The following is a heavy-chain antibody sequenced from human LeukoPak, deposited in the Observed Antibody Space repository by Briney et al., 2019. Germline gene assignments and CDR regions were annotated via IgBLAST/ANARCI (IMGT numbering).Heavy chain of an antibody. CDR1: GGSFSGYY. CDR2: INHRGST. Sequence: PSETLSLTCAVYGGSFSGYYWSWIRQPPGKGLEWIGEINHRGSTNYNPSLKSRVTISVDTSKNQFSLKLSSVTAADTAVYYCARLGIAAAGTNYWGQGTLVTVSS. D-gene: IGHD6-13*01. CDR3: ARLGIAAAGTNY. J-gene: IGHJ4*02. V-gene: IGHV4-34*01.